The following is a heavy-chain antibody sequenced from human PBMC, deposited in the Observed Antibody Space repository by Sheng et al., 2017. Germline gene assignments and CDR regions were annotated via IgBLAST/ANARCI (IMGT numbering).Heavy chain of an antibody. V-gene: IGHV3-15*01. D-gene: IGHD6-19*01. Sequence: EVQLVESGGDLVKPGGSLRLSCAASGFAFSIAWMSWVRQAPGKGLEWVGRISSKTDGGTTDYVAPVKGRFTISRDDSKNTLYLQMNSLKAEDTAVYYCATVPRAVAAKTWGQGTLVTVSS. CDR3: ATVPRAVAAKT. J-gene: IGHJ5*02. CDR1: GFAFSIAW. CDR2: ISSKTDGGTT.